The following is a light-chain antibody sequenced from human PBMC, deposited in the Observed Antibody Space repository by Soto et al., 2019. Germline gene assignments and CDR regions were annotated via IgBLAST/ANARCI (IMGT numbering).Light chain of an antibody. CDR1: QGIKND. CDR2: AAS. J-gene: IGKJ4*01. CDR3: LQNYNYPCT. V-gene: IGKV1-6*01. Sequence: ALQMTQSPSSLSASVGDRVTITCRASQGIKNDLGWYQQKPGKAPKLLISAASSLESGVPSKFSGSRAGTDFTLTISSLQPEYFATYYCLQNYNYPCTFGGATRVEFK.